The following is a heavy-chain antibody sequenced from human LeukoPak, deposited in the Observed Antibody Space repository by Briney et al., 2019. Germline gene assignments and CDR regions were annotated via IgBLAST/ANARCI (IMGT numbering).Heavy chain of an antibody. D-gene: IGHD6-13*01. CDR1: GYTLTELS. J-gene: IGHJ1*01. V-gene: IGHV1-24*01. Sequence: ASVTVSCKVSGYTLTELSMHWVRQAPGKGLEWMGGFDPEDGETIYAQKFQGRVTMTEDTSTDTAYMELSSLRSEDTAVYYCARASSSSWYSPGYFQHWGQGTLVTVSS. CDR3: ARASSSSWYSPGYFQH. CDR2: FDPEDGET.